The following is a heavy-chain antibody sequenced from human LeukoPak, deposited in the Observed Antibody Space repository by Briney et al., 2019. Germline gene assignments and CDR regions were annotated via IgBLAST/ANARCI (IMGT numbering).Heavy chain of an antibody. CDR2: IIPILGIA. D-gene: IGHD4-23*01. J-gene: IGHJ6*02. V-gene: IGHV1-69*04. CDR1: GGTFSSYA. CDR3: ARDEFRGNSLNYFYGMLV. Sequence: ASVRLSCKASGGTFSSYAISWVRQAPGQGLEWMGRIIPILGIANYAQKFQGRVTITADKSTSTAYMELSSLRSEDTAVYYCARDEFRGNSLNYFYGMLVCGQGATVTVSS.